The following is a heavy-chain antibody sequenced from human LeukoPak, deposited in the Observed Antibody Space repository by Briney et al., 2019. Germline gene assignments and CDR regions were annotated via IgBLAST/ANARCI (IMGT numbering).Heavy chain of an antibody. CDR3: ARDRDGHCTNGVCPSGMDV. V-gene: IGHV3-30-3*01. CDR1: GFTFSSYA. CDR2: TSYDGSNK. Sequence: GGSLRLSCAASGFTFSSYAMHWVRQAPGKGLEWVAVTSYDGSNKYYADSVKGRFTISRDNSKNTLYLQMNSLRAEDTAVYYCARDRDGHCTNGVCPSGMDVWGQGTTVTVSS. J-gene: IGHJ6*02. D-gene: IGHD2-8*01.